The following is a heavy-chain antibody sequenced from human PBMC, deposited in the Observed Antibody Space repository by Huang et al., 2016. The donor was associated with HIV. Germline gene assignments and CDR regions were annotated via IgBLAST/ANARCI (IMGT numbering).Heavy chain of an antibody. J-gene: IGHJ3*01. D-gene: IGHD1-1*01. Sequence: QVRLQQWGGGLVRPSETLSRTCAVYGGPFSTHYWSWRRLSPGKGLEWIAEIKYNGHAKFHPAVGSRGRIAVDTSKNQFSLNVTAVTAAETAIYYCARGRDTTEMDTVDDALDVWDQGTLVIVSS. CDR2: IKYNGHA. CDR1: GGPFSTHY. CDR3: ARGRDTTEMDTVDDALDV. V-gene: IGHV4-34*02.